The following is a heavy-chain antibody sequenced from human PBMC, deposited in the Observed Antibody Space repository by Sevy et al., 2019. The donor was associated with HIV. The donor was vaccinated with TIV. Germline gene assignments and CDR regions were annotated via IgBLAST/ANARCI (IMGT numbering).Heavy chain of an antibody. Sequence: GGSLRLSCAASGFTFSSYAIHWVRQAPGKGLEWVTLISYDGSNKHYVDSVKGRFSISRDNCKNTVYLQMNSLRAEDTAVYYCAKAWGYQSSGSSLDAFDIWGQGTMVTVSS. CDR1: GFTFSSYA. J-gene: IGHJ3*02. D-gene: IGHD3-22*01. V-gene: IGHV3-30*18. CDR3: AKAWGYQSSGSSLDAFDI. CDR2: ISYDGSNK.